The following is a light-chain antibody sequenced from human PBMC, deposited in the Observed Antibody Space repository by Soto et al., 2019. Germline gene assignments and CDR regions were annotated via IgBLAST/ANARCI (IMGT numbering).Light chain of an antibody. Sequence: QSVLTQPPSVSGAPGQRVTLSCTGNTSNLGAGYDVPWYQQLPGAAPKLVIFGNRNRPSGVPERFSGSKSGTSASLAITGLQAEDEADYYCQAYDYSLTASVFGGGTKVTVL. V-gene: IGLV1-40*01. CDR2: GNR. J-gene: IGLJ3*02. CDR1: TSNLGAGYD. CDR3: QAYDYSLTASV.